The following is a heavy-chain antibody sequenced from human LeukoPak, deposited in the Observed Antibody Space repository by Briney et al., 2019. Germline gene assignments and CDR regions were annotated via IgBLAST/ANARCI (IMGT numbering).Heavy chain of an antibody. V-gene: IGHV4-38-2*01. Sequence: PSETLSLTCAVSGYSISSGYYWGWIRQPPGKGLEWIGSIYHSGSTYYNPSLKSRVTISVDTSKNQFSLKLSSVTAADTAVYYCARGNGGNGYFDYWGQGTLVTVSS. CDR3: ARGNGGNGYFDY. CDR2: IYHSGST. J-gene: IGHJ4*02. D-gene: IGHD2-15*01. CDR1: GYSISSGYY.